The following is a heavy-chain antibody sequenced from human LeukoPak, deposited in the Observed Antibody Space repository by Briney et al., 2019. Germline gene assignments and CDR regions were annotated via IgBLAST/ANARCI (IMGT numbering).Heavy chain of an antibody. V-gene: IGHV3-30*03. CDR1: GFTFSSYG. Sequence: GGSLRLSCAASGFTFSSYGIHWVRQSPGRGLEWVSFISFDGSNEFYAGSLKGRFTISRDNSKDTLYLQMDSLRAEDTALYYCAREEHDYVWGSYRYYYYYGIDVWDQGTTVTVSS. CDR2: ISFDGSNE. CDR3: AREEHDYVWGSYRYYYYYGIDV. J-gene: IGHJ6*02. D-gene: IGHD3-16*02.